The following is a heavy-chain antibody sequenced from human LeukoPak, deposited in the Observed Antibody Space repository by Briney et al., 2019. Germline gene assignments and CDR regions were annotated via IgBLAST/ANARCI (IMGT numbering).Heavy chain of an antibody. CDR1: GFTFSGYG. CDR3: AKGRYSSGLNWYFDL. J-gene: IGHJ2*01. CDR2: ISYDGSNK. Sequence: GGSLRLSCAATGFTFSGYGMHRARQAPGKGLERVAVISYDGSNKDYADSVKGRFTISRDNSKNTLYLQMNSLRAEDTAVYYCAKGRYSSGLNWYFDLWGRGTLVTVSS. V-gene: IGHV3-30*18. D-gene: IGHD6-19*01.